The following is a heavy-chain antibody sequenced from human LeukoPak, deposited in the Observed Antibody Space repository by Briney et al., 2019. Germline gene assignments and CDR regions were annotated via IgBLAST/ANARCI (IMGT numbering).Heavy chain of an antibody. Sequence: PSETLSLTCTASGDSIGYYFWSWIRQPAGKGLEWIGRIYPTGGTNYSPSLKSRVTISLDKSKNQYFLNLTSVTATDTAVYYCARGTTGTTGYNYYMDVWGKGTTVIVSS. CDR3: ARGTTGTTGYNYYMDV. CDR2: IYPTGGT. D-gene: IGHD1-1*01. CDR1: GDSIGYYF. V-gene: IGHV4-4*07. J-gene: IGHJ6*03.